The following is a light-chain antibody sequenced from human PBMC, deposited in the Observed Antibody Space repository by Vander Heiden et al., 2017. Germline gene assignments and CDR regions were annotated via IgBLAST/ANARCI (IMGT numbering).Light chain of an antibody. CDR1: QSINTN. J-gene: IGKJ1*01. CDR3: QQHNNWPRT. Sequence: EIVMTQSPATLSVSPGDSATLSCRASQSINTNLAWYQQKPGQAPRLLISGASTRATGIPARFSGSGSGTEFTLTISSLQSEDFAVYYCQQHNNWPRTFGQGTRVEIK. V-gene: IGKV3-15*01. CDR2: GAS.